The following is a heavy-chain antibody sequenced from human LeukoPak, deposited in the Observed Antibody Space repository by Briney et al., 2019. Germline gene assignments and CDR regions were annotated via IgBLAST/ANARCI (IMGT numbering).Heavy chain of an antibody. CDR2: FGTRSTSI. Sequence: GSLRLSCAASGFTFSSYSMNWVRQAPGKGLEWVSSFGTRSTSIYHAGSVKGRFAISRDNAKNSLYLQMNSLRDEDTAIYYCAKEGTPMASSYFDYWGRGTLIAVSS. J-gene: IGHJ4*02. V-gene: IGHV3-21*01. CDR3: AKEGTPMASSYFDY. CDR1: GFTFSSYS. D-gene: IGHD5-18*01.